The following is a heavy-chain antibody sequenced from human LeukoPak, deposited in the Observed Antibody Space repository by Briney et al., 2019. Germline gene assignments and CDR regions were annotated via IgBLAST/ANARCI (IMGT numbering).Heavy chain of an antibody. D-gene: IGHD5-12*01. Sequence: GGSLRLSCAASGFTFSYAMSWVRQAPGKGLEWVSVVSGSGGSTYYADSVKGRFTISRDNAKNTLYLQMNSLRAEDAAVYYCAKVKVIVATMFDYWGQGTLVTVSS. J-gene: IGHJ4*02. CDR1: GFTFSYA. CDR2: VSGSGGST. V-gene: IGHV3-23*01. CDR3: AKVKVIVATMFDY.